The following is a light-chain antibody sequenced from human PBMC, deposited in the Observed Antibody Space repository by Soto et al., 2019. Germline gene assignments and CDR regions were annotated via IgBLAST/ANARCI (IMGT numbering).Light chain of an antibody. J-gene: IGLJ2*01. CDR2: EVI. Sequence: QSALTQPPSASGSPGQSVTISCTGTSSDVGDYNYVSWYQQHPGKAPKLMIYEVIKRPSGVPDRFSGSKSGNTASLTVSGLQAEDEADYYCTSYAGSNNVIFGGGTKVTVL. CDR1: SSDVGDYNY. V-gene: IGLV2-8*01. CDR3: TSYAGSNNVI.